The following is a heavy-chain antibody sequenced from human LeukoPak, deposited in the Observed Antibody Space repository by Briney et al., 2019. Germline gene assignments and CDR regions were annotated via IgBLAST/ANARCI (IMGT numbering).Heavy chain of an antibody. CDR1: GGSISSSSYY. CDR2: IYYSGST. Sequence: SETLSLTCTVSGGSISSSSYYWSWTRQPPGKGLEWIGYIYYSGSTNYNPSLKSRVTISVDTSKNQFSLKLSSVTAADTAVYYCARELGSGSYRGHEIDYWGQGTLVTVSS. D-gene: IGHD3-10*01. J-gene: IGHJ4*02. CDR3: ARELGSGSYRGHEIDY. V-gene: IGHV4-61*01.